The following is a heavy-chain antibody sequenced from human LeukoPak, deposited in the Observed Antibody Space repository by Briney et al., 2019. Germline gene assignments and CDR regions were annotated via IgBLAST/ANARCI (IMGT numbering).Heavy chain of an antibody. CDR3: AKQYYDILTGYYDY. CDR2: ISGSGGST. Sequence: GASLRLSCAASGFTFSSYAMSWVRQAPGKGLEWVSAISGSGGSTYYADSVKGRFTISRDNSKNTLYLQMNSLRAEDTAVYYCAKQYYDILTGYYDYWGQGTLVTVSS. D-gene: IGHD3-9*01. V-gene: IGHV3-23*01. CDR1: GFTFSSYA. J-gene: IGHJ4*02.